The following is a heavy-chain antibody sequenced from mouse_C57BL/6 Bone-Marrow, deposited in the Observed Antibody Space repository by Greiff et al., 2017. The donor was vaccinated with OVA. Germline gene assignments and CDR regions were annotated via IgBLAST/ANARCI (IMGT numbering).Heavy chain of an antibody. Sequence: VMLVESGPGLVAPSQSLSITCTVSGFSLTSYAISWVRQPPGKGLEWLGVIWTGGGTNYTSALKSRLSISNDNSKSQVFLKMNSLQTDNTARYYCARNPCPCAYWGQGTLVTVSA. CDR1: GFSLTSYA. CDR2: IWTGGGT. V-gene: IGHV2-9-1*01. J-gene: IGHJ3*01. CDR3: ARNPCPCAY. D-gene: IGHD6-1*01.